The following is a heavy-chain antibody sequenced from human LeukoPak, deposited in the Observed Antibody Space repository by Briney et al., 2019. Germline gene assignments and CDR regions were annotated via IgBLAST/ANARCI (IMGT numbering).Heavy chain of an antibody. J-gene: IGHJ4*02. CDR1: GFTFSSYA. CDR3: AREEESRYFDY. D-gene: IGHD5-24*01. CDR2: ISGSGGST. Sequence: GGSLRLSCAASGFTFSSYAMSWVRQAPGKGLEWVSAISGSGGSTYYADSVKGRFTISRDNAKNSLYLQMNCLRAEDTAVYYCAREEESRYFDYWGQGTLVTVSS. V-gene: IGHV3-23*01.